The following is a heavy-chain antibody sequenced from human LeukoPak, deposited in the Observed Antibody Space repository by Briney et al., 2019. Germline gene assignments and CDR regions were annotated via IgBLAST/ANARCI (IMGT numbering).Heavy chain of an antibody. CDR3: ARDRITAGTEGWFDP. Sequence: ASVKVSCKASGYTFTSYAMHWVRQAPGQRLEWMGWINAGNGNTKYSQKFQGRVTITRDTSASTAYMELSSLRSEDTAVYYCARDRITAGTEGWFDPWGQGTLVTVSS. CDR2: INAGNGNT. J-gene: IGHJ5*02. D-gene: IGHD6-13*01. CDR1: GYTFTSYA. V-gene: IGHV1-3*01.